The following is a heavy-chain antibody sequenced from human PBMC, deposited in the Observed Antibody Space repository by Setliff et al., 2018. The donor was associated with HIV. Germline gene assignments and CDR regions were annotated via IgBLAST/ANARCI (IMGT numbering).Heavy chain of an antibody. D-gene: IGHD3-22*01. V-gene: IGHV4-38-2*01. CDR1: GYSISIGYY. J-gene: IGHJ3*02. CDR3: ASEVCRHSGGYCYDSYAFDI. CDR2: IYHSGST. Sequence: SETLSLTCAVSGYSISIGYYWGWIRQPPGKGLEWIGNIYHSGSTYYNPSLKSRVTISVDTSKNRFSLKLSSVTAADTAVYYCASEVCRHSGGYCYDSYAFDIWGQGTLVTVSS.